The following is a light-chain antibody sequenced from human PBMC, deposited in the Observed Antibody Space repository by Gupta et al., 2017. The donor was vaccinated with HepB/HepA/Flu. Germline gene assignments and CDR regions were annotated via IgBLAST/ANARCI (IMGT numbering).Light chain of an antibody. Sequence: EIVLTQSPGTLSLSPGESATLSCRASQSIRSTYLAWYQQKPGQAPRLVIYDASNRAIGIPDRFGGSGSGTDFTLTISRLEPEDFAVYYCQQYDGSPITFGQGTRLEIK. CDR2: DAS. V-gene: IGKV3-20*01. CDR1: QSIRSTY. CDR3: QQYDGSPIT. J-gene: IGKJ5*01.